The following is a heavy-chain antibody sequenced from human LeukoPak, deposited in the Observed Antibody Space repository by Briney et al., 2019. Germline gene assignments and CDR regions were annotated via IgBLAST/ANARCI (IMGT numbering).Heavy chain of an antibody. Sequence: PSQTLSLTCTVSGGSLSSGGYYWSWIRQHPGKGLEWIGYIYYSGSTYYNPSLKSRVTISVDTSRNQFALKLSSVTAADTAVYYCARVVGGVGLDYWGQGTLVTVSS. V-gene: IGHV4-31*03. CDR3: ARVVGGVGLDY. D-gene: IGHD3-16*01. CDR1: GGSLSSGGYY. CDR2: IYYSGST. J-gene: IGHJ4*02.